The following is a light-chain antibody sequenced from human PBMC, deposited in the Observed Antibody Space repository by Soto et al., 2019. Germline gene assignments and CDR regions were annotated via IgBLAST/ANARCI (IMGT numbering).Light chain of an antibody. CDR2: DVS. Sequence: QSVLTQPASVSGSPGQSITIPCTGTSSDVGGYNYVSWYQQHPGKAPKLMIYDVSNRPSGVSNRFSGSKAGNTASLTISGLQAEDEADYYCSSYTSSSPYVFATGTKLTVL. J-gene: IGLJ1*01. CDR1: SSDVGGYNY. CDR3: SSYTSSSPYV. V-gene: IGLV2-14*01.